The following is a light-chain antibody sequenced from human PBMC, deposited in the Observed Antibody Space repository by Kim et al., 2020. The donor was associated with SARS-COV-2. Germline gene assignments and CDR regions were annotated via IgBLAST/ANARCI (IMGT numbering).Light chain of an antibody. J-gene: IGKJ4*01. V-gene: IGKV1-17*03. CDR1: QGINSY. Sequence: ESVGDRVTITWRASQGINSYLVWFQQKPGKVPKRLIYGASNMQSGVPSRFSGSGSGTEFTLTISSLQPEDFATYYCLQHNSYPLTFGGGTKVDIK. CDR2: GAS. CDR3: LQHNSYPLT.